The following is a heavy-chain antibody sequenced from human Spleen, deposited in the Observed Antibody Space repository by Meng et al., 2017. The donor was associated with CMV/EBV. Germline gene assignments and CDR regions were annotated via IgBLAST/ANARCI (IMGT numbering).Heavy chain of an antibody. Sequence: SGGSISSSSYYWGWIRQPPGKGLEWIGSIYYSGSTYYNPSLKSRVTISVDTSKNQFSLKLSSVTAADTAVYYCARHTYNWNYVGFDYWGQGTLVTVSS. CDR2: IYYSGST. V-gene: IGHV4-39*01. D-gene: IGHD1-7*01. CDR3: ARHTYNWNYVGFDY. CDR1: GGSISSSSYY. J-gene: IGHJ4*02.